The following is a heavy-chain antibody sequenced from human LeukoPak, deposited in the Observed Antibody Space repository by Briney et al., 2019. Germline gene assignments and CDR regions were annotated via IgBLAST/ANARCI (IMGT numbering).Heavy chain of an antibody. CDR2: ISYSGSVQ. J-gene: IGHJ4*02. CDR3: GRSIGDSCDWTGTLDY. Sequence: EMSLTLTCAASGFTFHNFGRHWVRQAPGQGLEWVSVISYSGSVQFYADSVKGRFTISRDDSKNTVYLQMNSLRVEDTAVYYCGRSIGDSCDWTGTLDYWCQGALVTVSS. D-gene: IGHD3-22*01. V-gene: IGHV3-30-3*01. CDR1: GFTFHNFG.